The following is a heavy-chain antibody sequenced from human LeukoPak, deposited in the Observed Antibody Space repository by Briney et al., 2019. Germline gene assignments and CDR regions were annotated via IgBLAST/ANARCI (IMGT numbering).Heavy chain of an antibody. CDR2: IYYSGST. J-gene: IGHJ5*02. D-gene: IGHD3-9*01. CDR1: GASIRSYY. V-gene: IGHV4-59*12. CDR3: ASVDILTGYSFDH. Sequence: PSQTLSLTCTVSGASIRSYYWSWIRQPPGKGQEWIGNIYYSGSTNYNPSLKSRVTISVDPSNNQFSLNVNSVTAADTAVYYCASVDILTGYSFDHWGQGTLVTVSS.